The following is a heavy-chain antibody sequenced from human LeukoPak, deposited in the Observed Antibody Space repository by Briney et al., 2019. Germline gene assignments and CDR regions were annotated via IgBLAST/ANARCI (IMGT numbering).Heavy chain of an antibody. J-gene: IGHJ5*02. D-gene: IGHD3-10*01. Sequence: GESLKISCKGSGYSFTNYRINWVRQMPGKGLEWMGRIDPTDSYTYYSPSFEGHVTISSDKSSSTAYLQWSSLEASDTAMYYCARQYYYVSGTYYNNWFDPWGQGTLVTVTS. CDR1: GYSFTNYR. CDR2: IDPTDSYT. V-gene: IGHV5-10-1*01. CDR3: ARQYYYVSGTYYNNWFDP.